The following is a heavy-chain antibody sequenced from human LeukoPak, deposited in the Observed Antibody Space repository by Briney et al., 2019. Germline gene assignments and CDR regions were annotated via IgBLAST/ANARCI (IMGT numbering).Heavy chain of an antibody. Sequence: PSETLSLTCTVSGGSISSSSYYWGWIRQPPGKGLECIGSIYYSGSTYYNPSLKSRVTISVDTSKNQFSLKLSSVTAADTAVYYCARVPYSSSLYYFDYWGQGTLVTVSS. J-gene: IGHJ4*02. CDR3: ARVPYSSSLYYFDY. D-gene: IGHD6-13*01. V-gene: IGHV4-39*07. CDR1: GGSISSSSYY. CDR2: IYYSGST.